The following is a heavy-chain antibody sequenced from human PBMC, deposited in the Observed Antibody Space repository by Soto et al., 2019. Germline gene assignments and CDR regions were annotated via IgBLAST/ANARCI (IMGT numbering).Heavy chain of an antibody. V-gene: IGHV5-51*01. CDR1: GYSFTSYW. CDR2: IYPGDSDT. CDR3: ARLKASGPHYYYYGLEV. Sequence: GVSLQISCKGSGYSFTSYWIGWVRQMPGKGLEWMGIIYPGDSDTRYSPSFHGQVTISADKSISTAYLQWSSLQASAPAMYYCARLKASGPHYYYYGLEVWGQSTTVTV. D-gene: IGHD3-10*01. J-gene: IGHJ6*02.